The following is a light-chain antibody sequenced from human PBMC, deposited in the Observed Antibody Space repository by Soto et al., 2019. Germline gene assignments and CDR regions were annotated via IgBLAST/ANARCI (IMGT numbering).Light chain of an antibody. CDR3: SSYTSSSTVYV. CDR1: SSDVGGYNY. V-gene: IGLV2-14*01. CDR2: EVS. J-gene: IGLJ1*01. Sequence: QSALTQPASVSGFPGQSITISCTGTSSDVGGYNYVSWYQQHPGKAPKLMIYEVSNRPSGVSNRFSGSKSGNTASLTISGLQAEDEADYYCSSYTSSSTVYVFGTGTKVTVL.